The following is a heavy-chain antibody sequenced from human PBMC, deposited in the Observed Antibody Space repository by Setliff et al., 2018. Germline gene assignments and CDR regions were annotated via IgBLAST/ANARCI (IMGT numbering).Heavy chain of an antibody. V-gene: IGHV5-51*01. J-gene: IGHJ5*02. CDR1: GYSFSTCW. D-gene: IGHD3-10*01. CDR3: ARHPYYYGSGTYLDNNNRWFDP. CDR2: IYPGDSIT. Sequence: PGESLKISCKGSGYSFSTCWIGWVRQMPGKGLEWMGIIYPGDSITRYSPSFQGQVTISVDKSINTAYLQWSSLRAPDTAIYYCARHPYYYGSGTYLDNNNRWFDPWGQGTLVTVSS.